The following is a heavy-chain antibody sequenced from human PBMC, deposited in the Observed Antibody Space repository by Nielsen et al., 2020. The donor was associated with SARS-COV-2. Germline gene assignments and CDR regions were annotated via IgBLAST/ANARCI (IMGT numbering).Heavy chain of an antibody. CDR3: ARARATIFGLVMSYGMDV. D-gene: IGHD3/OR15-3a*01. CDR1: GYPFTSYS. J-gene: IGHJ6*02. Sequence: ASVKVSCKASGYPFTSYSISWVRQAPGQGLEWMGRINPYSGGTNYAQKFQGTVTMTRDASISTVYMELTSDDTAVYYCARARATIFGLVMSYGMDVWGQGTTVAVSS. CDR2: INPYSGGT. V-gene: IGHV1-2*06.